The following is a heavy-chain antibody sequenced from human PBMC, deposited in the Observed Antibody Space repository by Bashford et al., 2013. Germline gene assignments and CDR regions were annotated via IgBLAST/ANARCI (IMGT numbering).Heavy chain of an antibody. V-gene: IGHV3-15*01. D-gene: IGHD3-10*01. J-gene: IGHJ3*02. Sequence: GTTDYAASVNGRFTISRDDSKNMLYVQMNSLKAEDTAIYYCTNNYGSGIHARASDIWGQGTMVTVSS. CDR3: TNNYGSGIHARASDI. CDR2: GTT.